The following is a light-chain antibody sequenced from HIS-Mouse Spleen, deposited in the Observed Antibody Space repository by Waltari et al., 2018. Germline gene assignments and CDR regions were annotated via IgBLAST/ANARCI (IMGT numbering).Light chain of an antibody. CDR1: QGIRND. J-gene: IGKJ1*01. CDR2: AAS. CDR3: LQDYNYPRT. V-gene: IGKV1-6*01. Sequence: AIQMTQSPSSLSASVGDRVTITCRASQGIRNDLGWYQQKPGKAPKLLIYAASSLQSGVPARFSGSGSDTDFTLTISSLQPEDFATYYCLQDYNYPRTFGQGTKVEIK.